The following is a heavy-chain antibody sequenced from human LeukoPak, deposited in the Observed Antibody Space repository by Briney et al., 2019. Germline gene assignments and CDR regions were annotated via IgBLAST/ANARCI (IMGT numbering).Heavy chain of an antibody. CDR3: ARAPLTTATSDYFDL. CDR1: GGSISTNDYF. CDR2: IHYSGIT. J-gene: IGHJ4*02. V-gene: IGHV4-30-4*01. Sequence: SETLSLTFTVSGGSISTNDYFWSWIRQSPEKGLEWIGYIHYSGITKSNPSLKSRLTLSVDTSKNQLSLRLTSVTAADTAVYYCARAPLTTATSDYFDLWGLGTLVTVSS. D-gene: IGHD4-17*01.